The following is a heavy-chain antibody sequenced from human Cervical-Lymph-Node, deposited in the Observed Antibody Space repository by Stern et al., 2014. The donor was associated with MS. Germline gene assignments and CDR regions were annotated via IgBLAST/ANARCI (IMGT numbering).Heavy chain of an antibody. V-gene: IGHV3-23*01. D-gene: IGHD3-3*01. CDR2: SGSDGAT. CDR3: GKDLYYWSADS. Sequence: EVQLLESGGGLVQPGGSLRLSCVASGFTFQNFAMTWVRQAPGKGLEWISGSGSDGATHYADSVRGRFTISRDNSKNTLYLQMNSLRAEDTAVYYCGKDLYYWSADSWGQGSLVTVSS. CDR1: GFTFQNFA. J-gene: IGHJ4*02.